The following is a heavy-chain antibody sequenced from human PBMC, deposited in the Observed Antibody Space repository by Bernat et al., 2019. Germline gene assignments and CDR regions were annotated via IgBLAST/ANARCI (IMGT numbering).Heavy chain of an antibody. CDR1: GFSFSSYW. D-gene: IGHD4-17*01. J-gene: IGHJ6*02. CDR3: AKRLRYQIGMEV. CDR2: INEDGSEE. Sequence: EVQLVESGGGLVQPGGSRRLSCVGSGFSFSSYWMTWVRQPPGKGLEWVASINEDGSEEQYVDSVKGRFTISRDNTKNSLYLQMNSLRVEDTAVFDCAKRLRYQIGMEVWGQGTTVTVSS. V-gene: IGHV3-7*01.